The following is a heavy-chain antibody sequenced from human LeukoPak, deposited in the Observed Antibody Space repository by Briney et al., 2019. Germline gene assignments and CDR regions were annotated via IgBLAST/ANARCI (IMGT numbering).Heavy chain of an antibody. Sequence: GGSLRLSCAASGFTFSGYAMSWVRQAPGKGLEWVSAISASGGNTYYADSVKGRFAISRDNAKNTLYLQMNSLRAEDTAVYYCALDREYQLPRDDYWGQGTLVTVSS. CDR3: ALDREYQLPRDDY. D-gene: IGHD2-2*01. CDR1: GFTFSGYA. V-gene: IGHV3-23*01. J-gene: IGHJ4*02. CDR2: ISASGGNT.